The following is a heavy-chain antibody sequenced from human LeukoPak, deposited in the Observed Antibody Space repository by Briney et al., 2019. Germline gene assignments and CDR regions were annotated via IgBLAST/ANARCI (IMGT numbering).Heavy chain of an antibody. D-gene: IGHD1-14*01. Sequence: SETLSLTCTLSAGSVSSRDYYWTWIRQSPGKGLEWIGLIYYSGTTYYSPSLKSRIAMSVDTSKNQFSLRLNSVTAADTAVYYCATIPEDRENYIDYWGQGTLVTVSS. CDR1: AGSVSSRDYY. CDR3: ATIPEDRENYIDY. J-gene: IGHJ4*02. V-gene: IGHV4-30-4*01. CDR2: IYYSGTT.